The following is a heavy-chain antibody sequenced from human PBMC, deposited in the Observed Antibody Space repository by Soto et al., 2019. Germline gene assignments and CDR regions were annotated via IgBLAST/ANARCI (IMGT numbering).Heavy chain of an antibody. J-gene: IGHJ6*03. Sequence: RASVKVSCKASGYTFPGYYMHWVRQAPGQGLEWMGWINPNSGGTNYAQKFQGWVTMTRDTSISTAYMELSRLRSDDTAVYYCARGRNGDYYYYYMDVWGKGTTVTVSS. CDR1: GYTFPGYY. D-gene: IGHD1-1*01. CDR3: ARGRNGDYYYYYMDV. CDR2: INPNSGGT. V-gene: IGHV1-2*04.